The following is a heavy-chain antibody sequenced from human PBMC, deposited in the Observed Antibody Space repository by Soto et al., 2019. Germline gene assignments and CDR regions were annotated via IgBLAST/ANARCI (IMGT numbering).Heavy chain of an antibody. V-gene: IGHV3-66*01. CDR3: ARNHNYDTSGPRIAYYFDY. Sequence: PGGSLRLSCAASGITVSSNYMSWVRQAPGKGLEWVSVIYSGGSTYYADSVKGRFTISRDNSKNTVYLQMNSLRAEDTAIYYCARNHNYDTSGPRIAYYFDYWGQGTLVTVSS. CDR1: GITVSSNY. D-gene: IGHD3-22*01. CDR2: IYSGGST. J-gene: IGHJ4*02.